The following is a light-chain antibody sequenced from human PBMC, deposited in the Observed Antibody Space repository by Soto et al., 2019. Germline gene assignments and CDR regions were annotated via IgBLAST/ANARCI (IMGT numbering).Light chain of an antibody. V-gene: IGKV1-39*01. CDR2: VAS. CDR3: QQTYGVPRT. CDR1: QSIGTF. J-gene: IGKJ2*01. Sequence: IQMPQSPSSLSAPVGDRVTITCRASQSIGTFLNWYQQRPGEAPKILSYVASTLHSAVPSRFSGSGSGTDVTLTIGSLQPEDFAAYFCQQTYGVPRTFGHGTKVEI.